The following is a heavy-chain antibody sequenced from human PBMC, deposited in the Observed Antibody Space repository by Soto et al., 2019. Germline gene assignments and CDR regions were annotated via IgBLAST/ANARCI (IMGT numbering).Heavy chain of an antibody. J-gene: IGHJ5*02. D-gene: IGHD3-22*01. V-gene: IGHV1-3*01. Sequence: GPPVKVSCKASGYTFTSYAMHWVRQAPGQRLEWMGWINAGNGNTKYSQKFQGRVTITRDTSASTAYMELSSLRSEDTAVYYCARDWYYDSSGYLLSWFDPWGQGTLVTVSS. CDR3: ARDWYYDSSGYLLSWFDP. CDR1: GYTFTSYA. CDR2: INAGNGNT.